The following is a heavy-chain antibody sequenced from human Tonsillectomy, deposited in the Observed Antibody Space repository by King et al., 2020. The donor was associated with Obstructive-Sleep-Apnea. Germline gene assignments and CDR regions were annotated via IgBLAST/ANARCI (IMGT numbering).Heavy chain of an antibody. CDR1: GFTFDDYA. Sequence: VQLVESGGGLVQPGRSLRLSCAASGFTFDDYAMHWVRQAPGKGLEWVSGISWNSGSIGYADSVKGRFTISSDNAKNSLYLQMNSLRAEDTALYYCAKAPRYSYGYFDYWGQGTLVTVSS. V-gene: IGHV3-9*01. CDR3: AKAPRYSYGYFDY. J-gene: IGHJ4*02. CDR2: ISWNSGSI. D-gene: IGHD5-18*01.